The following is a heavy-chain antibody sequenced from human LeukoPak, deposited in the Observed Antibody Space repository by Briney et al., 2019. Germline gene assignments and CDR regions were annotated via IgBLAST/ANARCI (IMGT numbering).Heavy chain of an antibody. Sequence: GGSLRLSCTGSGFTFSKNWIHWVRQTPGKGPMWLSRVSGDGIETHYADSVRGRFSVSRDNAKNTVYLQMNSLRVDDTANCARGLRDENLWGQGTLVSVSS. J-gene: IGHJ4*02. V-gene: IGHV3-74*01. CDR3: ARGLRDENL. CDR1: GFTFSKNW. D-gene: IGHD5-24*01. CDR2: VSGDGIET.